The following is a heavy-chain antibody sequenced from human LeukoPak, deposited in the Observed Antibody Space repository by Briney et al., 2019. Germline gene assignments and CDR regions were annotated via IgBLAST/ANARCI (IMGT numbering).Heavy chain of an antibody. CDR2: IYHSGST. Sequence: SETLSLTCTVSGYSISSGYYWGWIRQPPGKGLEWIGSIYHSGSTYYNPSLKSRVTISVDTSKNQFSLKLSSVTAADTAVYYCARATYYYDSSGYWDYWGQGTLVTVSS. CDR3: ARATYYYDSSGYWDY. J-gene: IGHJ4*02. CDR1: GYSISSGYY. D-gene: IGHD3-22*01. V-gene: IGHV4-38-2*02.